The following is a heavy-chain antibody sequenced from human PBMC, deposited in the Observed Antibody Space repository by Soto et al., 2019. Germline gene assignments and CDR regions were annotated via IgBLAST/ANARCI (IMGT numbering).Heavy chain of an antibody. CDR1: GGSLTSYY. V-gene: IGHV4-59*01. J-gene: IGHJ4*02. Sequence: SETLSLTCTVSGGSLTSYYWIWIRQPPGKGLEWIGSIHNSGSTNYNPSLKSRVTMSADTSKNQFSLKLNSVTAADTAVYYCARMNYYDTSGYPFDYWGQGMMVT. CDR2: IHNSGST. CDR3: ARMNYYDTSGYPFDY. D-gene: IGHD3-22*01.